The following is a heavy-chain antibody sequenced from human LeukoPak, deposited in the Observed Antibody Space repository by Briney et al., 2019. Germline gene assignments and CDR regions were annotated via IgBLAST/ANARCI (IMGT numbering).Heavy chain of an antibody. V-gene: IGHV3-74*01. CDR2: IYVDGRTT. CDR3: IRDFRSAAL. Sequence: HSGGSLRLSCVASGFTFSNYWMHWVRQPPGKGLVWVSRIYVDGRTTNYADSVKGRFTISRDNAKNTVYLEMNSLSAEDTATYYCIRDFRSAALWGQGTLVTVTS. CDR1: GFTFSNYW. J-gene: IGHJ4*02.